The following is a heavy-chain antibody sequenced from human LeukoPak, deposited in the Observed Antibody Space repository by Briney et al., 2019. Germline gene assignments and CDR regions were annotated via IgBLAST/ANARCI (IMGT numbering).Heavy chain of an antibody. Sequence: SVKVSCKASGGTFSSYAISWVRQAPGQGLEWMGGIIPIFGTANYAQKFQGRVTITADESTSTAYMELSSLRSEDTAVYYCACQVGVVVVPAAINWFDPGGQGTLVTVSS. CDR3: ACQVGVVVVPAAINWFDP. CDR2: IIPIFGTA. D-gene: IGHD2-2*02. V-gene: IGHV1-69*13. J-gene: IGHJ5*02. CDR1: GGTFSSYA.